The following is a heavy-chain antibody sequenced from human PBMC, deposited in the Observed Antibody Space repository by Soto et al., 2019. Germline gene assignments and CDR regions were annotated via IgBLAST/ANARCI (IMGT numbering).Heavy chain of an antibody. Sequence: GSLRLSCAASGFTFSNAWMNWVRQAPGKGLEWVGRIKSKTDGGTTDYAAPVKGRFTISRDDSKNTLYLQMNSLKTEDTAVYYCTTYTYYDSSGYYLDHRDYWGQGTLVTVS. CDR3: TTYTYYDSSGYYLDHRDY. CDR2: IKSKTDGGTT. J-gene: IGHJ4*02. CDR1: GFTFSNAW. V-gene: IGHV3-15*07. D-gene: IGHD3-22*01.